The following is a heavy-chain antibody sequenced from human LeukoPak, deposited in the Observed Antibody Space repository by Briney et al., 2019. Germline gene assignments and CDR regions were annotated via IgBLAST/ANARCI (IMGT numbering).Heavy chain of an antibody. CDR1: GYTFTKSW. V-gene: IGHV5-51*01. CDR2: IYPGDSDT. J-gene: IGHJ4*02. CDR3: ARAMVRGAQWVDY. Sequence: GGSLKISCKGSGYTFTKSWIGWVRQMPGKGLEWMGIIYPGDSDTRYSPSFQGQVTISADKSISTAYLQWSSLKASDTAMYYCARAMVRGAQWVDYWGQGTLVTVSS. D-gene: IGHD3-10*01.